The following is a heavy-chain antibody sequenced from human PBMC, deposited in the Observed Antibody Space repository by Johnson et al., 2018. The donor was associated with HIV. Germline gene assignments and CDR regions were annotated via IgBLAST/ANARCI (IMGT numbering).Heavy chain of an antibody. CDR2: ISGSGGST. CDR1: GFAFSSYA. J-gene: IGHJ3*02. D-gene: IGHD6-13*01. CDR3: AKGRYSSSWYLAGAFDI. V-gene: IGHV3-23*01. Sequence: LVESGGSLRLSCAASGFAFSSYAMTWVRQAPGKGLEWVSSISGSGGSTYYADPVKGQFTISRDNSNNTLYLHMNSLRAEDTAIYYCAKGRYSSSWYLAGAFDIWGQGTMVTVSS.